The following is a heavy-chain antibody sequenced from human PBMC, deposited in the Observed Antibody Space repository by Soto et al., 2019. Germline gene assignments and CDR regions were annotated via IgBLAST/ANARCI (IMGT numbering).Heavy chain of an antibody. CDR2: IKQDGSDK. CDR1: GFTFSSFS. D-gene: IGHD3-22*01. V-gene: IGHV3-7*03. Sequence: PGESLKISCVASGFTFSSFSMSWVRQAPGKGLEWVANIKQDGSDKYYVDSVKGRFTISRDNAKNSLFLQVSSLRAEDSAVYYCARYYDSGTYPHFDYWGQGTLVTVSS. J-gene: IGHJ4*02. CDR3: ARYYDSGTYPHFDY.